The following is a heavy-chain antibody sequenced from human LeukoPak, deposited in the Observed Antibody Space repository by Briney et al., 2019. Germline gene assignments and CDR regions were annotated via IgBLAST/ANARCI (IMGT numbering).Heavy chain of an antibody. Sequence: GGSLRLSCAASGFTFSSYWMHWVRQAPGKGLVWVSRINSDGSSTSYADSVKGRFTISRDNAKNTLYPQMNSLRAEDTAVYYCARDPLPVVEMATMPTDYWGQGTLVTVSS. CDR3: ARDPLPVVEMATMPTDY. V-gene: IGHV3-74*01. D-gene: IGHD5-24*01. CDR1: GFTFSSYW. J-gene: IGHJ4*02. CDR2: INSDGSST.